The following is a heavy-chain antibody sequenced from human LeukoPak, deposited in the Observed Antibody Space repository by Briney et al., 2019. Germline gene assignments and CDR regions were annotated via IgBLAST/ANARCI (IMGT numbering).Heavy chain of an antibody. V-gene: IGHV4-39*02. CDR1: GGSSTSDSYY. CDR3: ARGRPFGGGFHLDY. CDR2: IYYSGST. Sequence: SQTLSLTCTVSGGSSTSDSYYGGWVRQPPGKGLEWIGNIYYSGSTYYNPSLKSRVTMSVDTSKNQFFLKLSSVTAADTAVYYCARGRPFGGGFHLDYWGQGTLVTVSA. J-gene: IGHJ4*02. D-gene: IGHD1-26*01.